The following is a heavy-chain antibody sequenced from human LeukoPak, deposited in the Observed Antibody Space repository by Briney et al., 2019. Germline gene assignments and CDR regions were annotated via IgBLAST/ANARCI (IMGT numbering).Heavy chain of an antibody. Sequence: ASVKVSCKAPGYTFTNYGLNWVRQAPGQGLEWMGWINIKTGSPTYAPGFTGRFVFSLDTSVSTAYLQITSLEAEDTALYYRARGAGETAMVTNFDYWGQGTLVTVSS. V-gene: IGHV7-4-1*02. CDR2: INIKTGSP. CDR3: ARGAGETAMVTNFDY. J-gene: IGHJ4*02. D-gene: IGHD5-18*01. CDR1: GYTFTNYG.